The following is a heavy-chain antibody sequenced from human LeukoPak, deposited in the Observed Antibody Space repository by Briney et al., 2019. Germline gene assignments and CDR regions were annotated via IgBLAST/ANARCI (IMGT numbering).Heavy chain of an antibody. J-gene: IGHJ4*02. CDR1: GFTFSSYD. CDR2: IGTAGDT. V-gene: IGHV3-13*01. D-gene: IGHD1-26*01. Sequence: GGSLRLSCAASGFTFSSYDMHWVRQATGKGLEWVSAIGTAGDTYYPGSVKGRFTISRDNAKNSLYLQMNSLRAEDTAVYYCARAPARMGGYFDYWGQGTLVTVSS. CDR3: ARAPARMGGYFDY.